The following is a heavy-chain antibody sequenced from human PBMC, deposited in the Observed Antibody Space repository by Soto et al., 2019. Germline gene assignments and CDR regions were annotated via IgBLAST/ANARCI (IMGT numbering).Heavy chain of an antibody. D-gene: IGHD3-3*01. CDR3: SSLFDFRSGYDDDEMAERDDFDI. CDR1: GYTFTIDY. J-gene: IGHJ3*02. V-gene: IGHV1-46*01. CDR2: INPSGGST. Sequence: ASVXVACKACGYTFTIDYRHFFLQAPGQGLDCMGIINPSGGSTSYAQKFQGRVTMTRDTSTSTVHMELSSLRSEDTAVYYCSSLFDFRSGYDDDEMAERDDFDICGQRTMV.